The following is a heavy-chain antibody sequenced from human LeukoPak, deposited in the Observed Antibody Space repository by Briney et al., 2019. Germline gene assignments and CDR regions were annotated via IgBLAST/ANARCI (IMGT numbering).Heavy chain of an antibody. D-gene: IGHD4-17*01. V-gene: IGHV4-61*02. CDR3: ARHVFSYGDYLDY. Sequence: PSETLSLTCTVSGGSISSGSYYWSWIRQPAGKGLEWIGRIYTSGSTNYNPSLKSRVTISVDTSKNQFSLKLSSVTAADTAVYYCARHVFSYGDYLDYWGQGTLVTVSS. CDR2: IYTSGST. J-gene: IGHJ4*02. CDR1: GGSISSGSYY.